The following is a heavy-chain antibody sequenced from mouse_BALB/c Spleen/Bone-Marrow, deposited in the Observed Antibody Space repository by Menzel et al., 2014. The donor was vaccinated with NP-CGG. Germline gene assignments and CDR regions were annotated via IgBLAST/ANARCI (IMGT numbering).Heavy chain of an antibody. J-gene: IGHJ2*01. Sequence: QVQLQLHGSDLVRRGVSVKISCNGSGYTFTDFAIHWVKQSHTKSLEWIAVISPYYVDGGFTQKFKGKATMTIERSSSTAYMELARPTSEDSAIYYCARRGRYDGFDYWGQGTTLTVSS. CDR1: GYTFTDFA. D-gene: IGHD2-14*01. CDR3: ARRGRYDGFDY. V-gene: IGHV1S137*01. CDR2: ISPYYVDG.